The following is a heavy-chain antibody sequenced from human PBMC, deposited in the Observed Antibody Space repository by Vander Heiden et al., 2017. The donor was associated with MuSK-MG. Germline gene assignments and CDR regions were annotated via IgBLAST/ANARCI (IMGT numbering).Heavy chain of an antibody. Sequence: EVQLVESGGGLVQPGGSLRLSCAASGVTFSSYAMSGVRQAPGKGLEWVSAISGSGGSTYYADSVKGRFTISRDNSKNTLYPQMNSLRAEDTAVYYCAKGGHYYGSGSYAWGQGTLVTVSS. CDR2: ISGSGGST. D-gene: IGHD3-10*01. CDR3: AKGGHYYGSGSYA. CDR1: GVTFSSYA. J-gene: IGHJ5*02. V-gene: IGHV3-23*04.